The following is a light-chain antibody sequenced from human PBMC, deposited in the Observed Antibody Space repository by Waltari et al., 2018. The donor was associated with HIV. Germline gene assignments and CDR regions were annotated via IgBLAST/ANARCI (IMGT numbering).Light chain of an antibody. Sequence: SSELTQPPSVSVSPGQTARITCSGDALPKPHTPWFQQKPGQAPVVVIHKNTERPSGIPERFSASRSGTTVTLTITGVQTDDEADYYCLSADSSGTYVFGPGTTVTVL. CDR2: KNT. CDR1: ALPKPH. J-gene: IGLJ1*01. V-gene: IGLV3-25*03. CDR3: LSADSSGTYV.